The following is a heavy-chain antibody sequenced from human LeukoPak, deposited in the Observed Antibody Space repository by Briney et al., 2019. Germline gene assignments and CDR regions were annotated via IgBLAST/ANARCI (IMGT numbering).Heavy chain of an antibody. CDR2: ISYDGSNK. CDR3: AKLIVGATSGDY. D-gene: IGHD1-26*01. Sequence: GGSLRLSCAASGFTFRSYGMHGVRQAPGKELEWVAVISYDGSNKYYADSVKGRFTISRDNSKNTLYLQMNSLRAEDTAVYYCAKLIVGATSGDYWGQGTLVTVSS. CDR1: GFTFRSYG. J-gene: IGHJ4*02. V-gene: IGHV3-30*18.